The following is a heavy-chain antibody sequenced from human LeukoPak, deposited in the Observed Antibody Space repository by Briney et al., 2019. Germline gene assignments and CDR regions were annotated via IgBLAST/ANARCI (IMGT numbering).Heavy chain of an antibody. CDR3: ARGCRSTSCPHDY. CDR2: ISWNSGSI. CDR1: GFTFGRSA. V-gene: IGHV3-9*01. J-gene: IGHJ4*02. Sequence: GGSLRLSCEASGFTFGRSAMTWVRQTPGKGLEWVSGISWNSGSIGYADSVKGRFTISRDNAKNSLYLQMNSLRAEDTALSYCARGCRSTSCPHDYWGQGTLDTASS. D-gene: IGHD2-2*01.